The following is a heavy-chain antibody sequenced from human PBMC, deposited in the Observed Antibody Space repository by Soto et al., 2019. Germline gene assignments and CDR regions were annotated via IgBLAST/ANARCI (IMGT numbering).Heavy chain of an antibody. D-gene: IGHD2-2*01. V-gene: IGHV3-74*01. CDR3: ASQLSSTDY. CDR2: INNDGSRT. CDR1: GFTFSNYW. J-gene: IGHJ4*02. Sequence: EVQLVESGGGLVQPGGSLRLSCAASGFTFSNYWMHWVRQAPGKGLVWVSRINNDGSRTSYADSVKGRFTISRDNAKNTLYLQMNSLRGEDTAVYFCASQLSSTDYWGQGTLVTVSS.